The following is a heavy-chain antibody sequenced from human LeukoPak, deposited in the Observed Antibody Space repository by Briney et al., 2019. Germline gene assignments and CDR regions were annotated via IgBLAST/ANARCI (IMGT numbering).Heavy chain of an antibody. CDR3: ATNARVGATRGYYFDY. CDR2: ISGSGGST. V-gene: IGHV3-23*01. J-gene: IGHJ4*02. CDR1: GFTFSSYA. Sequence: PGTSLRLSCAASGFTFSSYAMSWVRQAPGKGLEWVSAISGSGGSTYYADSVKGRFTISRDNSKNTLYLQMNSLRAEDTAVYYCATNARVGATRGYYFDYWGQGTLVTVSS. D-gene: IGHD1-26*01.